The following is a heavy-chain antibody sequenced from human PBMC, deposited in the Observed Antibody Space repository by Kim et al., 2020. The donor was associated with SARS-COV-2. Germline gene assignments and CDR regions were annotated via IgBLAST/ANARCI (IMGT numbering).Heavy chain of an antibody. CDR2: IGTAGDT. V-gene: IGHV3-13*04. J-gene: IGHJ6*02. CDR3: ARAVSGSYFPAYYYYGMDV. Sequence: GGSLRLSCAASGFTFSSYEMHWVRQATGKGLEWVSAIGTAGDTYYPGSVKGRFTISRENAKNSLYLQMNSLRAGDTAVYYCARAVSGSYFPAYYYYGMDVWGQGTTVTVSS. D-gene: IGHD1-26*01. CDR1: GFTFSSYE.